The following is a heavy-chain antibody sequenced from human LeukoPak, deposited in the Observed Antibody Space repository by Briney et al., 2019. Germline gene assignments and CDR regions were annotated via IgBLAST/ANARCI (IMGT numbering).Heavy chain of an antibody. D-gene: IGHD6-25*01. J-gene: IGHJ4*02. CDR1: GFTFSTYE. Sequence: GGSLRLSCAASGFTFSTYEMNWVRQAPGKGLEWVSYISSSGSTIYYADSVKGRFTISRDNAKNSLYPQMNSLRAEDTAIYYCARDGDLTPAVPFDYWGQGTLVTVSS. CDR3: ARDGDLTPAVPFDY. CDR2: ISSSGSTI. V-gene: IGHV3-48*03.